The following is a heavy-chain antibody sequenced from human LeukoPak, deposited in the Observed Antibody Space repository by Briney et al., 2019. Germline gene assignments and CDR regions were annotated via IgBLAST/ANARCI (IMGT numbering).Heavy chain of an antibody. D-gene: IGHD3-22*01. Sequence: GGSLRLSCTASGFTFSGYEMNWVRQAPGKGLEWVSYISSGGSNIYYADSVKGRFTISRDNAKNSLYLQMNSLRAEDTAVYYCARDVGYYDSSGYYFAGYYYMDVWGKGTTVTISS. V-gene: IGHV3-48*03. CDR3: ARDVGYYDSSGYYFAGYYYMDV. CDR2: ISSGGSNI. J-gene: IGHJ6*03. CDR1: GFTFSGYE.